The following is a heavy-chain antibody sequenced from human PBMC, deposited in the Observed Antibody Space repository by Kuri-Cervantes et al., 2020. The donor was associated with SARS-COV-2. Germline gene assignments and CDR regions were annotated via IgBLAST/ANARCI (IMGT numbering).Heavy chain of an antibody. J-gene: IGHJ4*02. CDR3: AKDKGDRRNEVYYFDY. CDR1: GFTFSGYS. CDR2: ISSSSSYI. Sequence: GESLKISCAASGFTFSGYSMNWVRQAPGKGLEWVSSISSSSSYIYYADSVKGRFTISRDNSKNSLYLQMNSLRTEDTALYYCAKDKGDRRNEVYYFDYWGQGTPVTVSS. D-gene: IGHD1-1*01. V-gene: IGHV3-21*04.